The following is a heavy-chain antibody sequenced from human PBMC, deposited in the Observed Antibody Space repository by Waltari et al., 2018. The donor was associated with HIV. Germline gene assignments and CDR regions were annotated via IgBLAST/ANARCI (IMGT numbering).Heavy chain of an antibody. J-gene: IGHJ4*02. CDR3: ARDRSIVSRHYDNAVSPYFDN. Sequence: QVQLVQSGAEVKKPGASVKVSCKDSGYTFTSYGISWVRQARGQGLEWRGWSSTYNGNTKSAQKCQGRVTMTWDTSINTAYMELSGLRSDDTAVYFCARDRSIVSRHYDNAVSPYFDNWGQGTLVSVSS. CDR1: GYTFTSYG. V-gene: IGHV1-18*01. D-gene: IGHD3-22*01. CDR2: SSTYNGNT.